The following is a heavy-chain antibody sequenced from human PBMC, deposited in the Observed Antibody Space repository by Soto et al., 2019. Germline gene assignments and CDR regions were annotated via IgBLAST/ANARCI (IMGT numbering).Heavy chain of an antibody. Sequence: GGSLRLSCAASGFTFSGSAIHWVRQASGKGLEWVGHIRSEADSYATTYAASAKGRFTISREDSSNTASLQMSSLKTEDTAVYYCTRRTAATVAFDIWGQGTMVTVSS. D-gene: IGHD6-25*01. CDR3: TRRTAATVAFDI. V-gene: IGHV3-73*01. CDR1: GFTFSGSA. CDR2: IRSEADSYAT. J-gene: IGHJ3*02.